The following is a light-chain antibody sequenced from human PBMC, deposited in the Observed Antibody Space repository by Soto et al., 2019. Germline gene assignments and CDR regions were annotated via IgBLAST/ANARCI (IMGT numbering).Light chain of an antibody. Sequence: EIVLTQSPGTLSLSPGDRATLSCRASQSVSSSYLAWYQQKPGQAPRLLIYGASSRATGIPARFSGSGSGTEFTLTISSLQSEDFAVYYCQQYKNWPPITFGQGTRLEIK. V-gene: IGKV3-15*01. CDR2: GAS. J-gene: IGKJ5*01. CDR1: QSVSSSY. CDR3: QQYKNWPPIT.